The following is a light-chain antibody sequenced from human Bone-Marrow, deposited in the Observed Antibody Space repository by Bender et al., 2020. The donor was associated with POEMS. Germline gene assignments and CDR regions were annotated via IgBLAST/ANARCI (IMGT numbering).Light chain of an antibody. CDR2: SSH. Sequence: QSVLTQPPSASGTPGQRVTISCSGGSSNIGAHAVNWYQHLPGTAPKLLIYSSHRRPSEVPDRFSGSSSGTSASLAISWLQSEDEADYFCAVGDDSLNGWMFGGETKLTV. CDR1: SSNIGAHA. J-gene: IGLJ3*02. V-gene: IGLV1-44*01. CDR3: AVGDDSLNGWM.